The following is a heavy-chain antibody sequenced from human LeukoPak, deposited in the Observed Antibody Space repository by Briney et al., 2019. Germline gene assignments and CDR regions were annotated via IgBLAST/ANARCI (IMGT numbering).Heavy chain of an antibody. Sequence: AISGIGGSTYYADSVKGRFTISRDNSKNTLYLQMNSLRAEDTAVYYCAKVVVPPYYYYYYMDVWGKGTXVT. D-gene: IGHD2-2*01. CDR2: ISGIGGST. J-gene: IGHJ6*03. CDR3: AKVVVPPYYYYYYMDV. V-gene: IGHV3-23*01.